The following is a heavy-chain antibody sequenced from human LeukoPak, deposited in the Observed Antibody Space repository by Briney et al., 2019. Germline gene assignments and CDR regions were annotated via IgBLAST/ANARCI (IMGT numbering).Heavy chain of an antibody. J-gene: IGHJ4*02. CDR1: GFTFSTYS. Sequence: QSGGSLRLSCAASGFTFSTYSMNWVRQAPGKGLEWVSYIASSTIYYADSVKGRFTISRDNAKNSLYLQMNSLRDEDTAVYYCAREDYGGKGLDYWGQGTLVTVSS. CDR3: AREDYGGKGLDY. V-gene: IGHV3-48*02. CDR2: IASSTI. D-gene: IGHD4-23*01.